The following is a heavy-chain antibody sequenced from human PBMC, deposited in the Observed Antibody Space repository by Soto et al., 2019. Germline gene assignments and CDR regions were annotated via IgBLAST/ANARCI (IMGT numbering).Heavy chain of an antibody. Sequence: HPGGSLRLSCAASGFIFSDYWMHWVRQSPGKGPLWVARIGSDGTSTTYAESVKGRFTISRDNARNTLYLQMDSLRVEDTAVYYCASHYFVWDFWGQGALVTVSS. CDR1: GFIFSDYW. V-gene: IGHV3-74*01. CDR2: IGSDGTST. J-gene: IGHJ4*02. CDR3: ASHYFVWDF. D-gene: IGHD3-9*01.